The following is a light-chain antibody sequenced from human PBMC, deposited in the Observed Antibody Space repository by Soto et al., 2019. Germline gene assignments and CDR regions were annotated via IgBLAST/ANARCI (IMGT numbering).Light chain of an antibody. V-gene: IGLV2-23*01. CDR3: CSYAGSSNLVA. Sequence: QSVLRHPASVSGSPGQSITISCTGSSSDVGSYNLVSWYQHHPGKAPKLMVYEGSKRPSGVSNRFSGSKSGNTASLTISGLQTEDEADYYCCSYAGSSNLVAFGGGTKLTVL. J-gene: IGLJ2*01. CDR2: EGS. CDR1: SSDVGSYNL.